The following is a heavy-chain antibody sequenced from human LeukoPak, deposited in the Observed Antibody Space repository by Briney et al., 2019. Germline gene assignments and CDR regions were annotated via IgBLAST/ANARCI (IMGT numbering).Heavy chain of an antibody. Sequence: ASVKVSCKASGYTFTGYYMHWVRQAPGQGLEWMGWINPNSGGTNYAQKFQGRVTMTRDTSISTAYMELSRLRSDDTAVYYCARARTGIVVVVAASREFWFDPWGQGTLVTVSS. CDR1: GYTFTGYY. V-gene: IGHV1-2*02. J-gene: IGHJ5*02. CDR3: ARARTGIVVVVAASREFWFDP. CDR2: INPNSGGT. D-gene: IGHD2-15*01.